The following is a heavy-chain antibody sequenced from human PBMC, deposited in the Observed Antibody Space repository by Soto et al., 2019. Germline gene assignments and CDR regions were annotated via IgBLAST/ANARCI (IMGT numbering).Heavy chain of an antibody. J-gene: IGHJ3*02. V-gene: IGHV3-30-3*01. D-gene: IGHD1-26*01. CDR1: GFTFSSYA. CDR2: ISYDGSNK. Sequence: QVQLVESGGGVVQPGRSLRLSCAASGFTFSSYAMHWVRQAPGKGLEWVAVISYDGSNKYYADSVKGRFTISRDNSKNTLYLQMNILRAEDTAVYYCARALNSGSYYYAFDIWGQGTMVTVSS. CDR3: ARALNSGSYYYAFDI.